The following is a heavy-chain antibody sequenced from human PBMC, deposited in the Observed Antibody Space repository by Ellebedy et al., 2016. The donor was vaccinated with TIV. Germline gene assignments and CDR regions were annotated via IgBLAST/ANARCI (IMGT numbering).Heavy chain of an antibody. CDR1: GYTFTGYY. Sequence: ASVKVSXXASGYTFTGYYLHWVRQAPGQGLEWMGWLNPNSGATDYAQKFQGRVTMTRDTSISTAYMELSRMRSDDTAVYYCARGGGVVVTAIRSFDYWGQGTLVTVS. CDR2: LNPNSGAT. J-gene: IGHJ4*02. V-gene: IGHV1-2*02. CDR3: ARGGGVVVTAIRSFDY. D-gene: IGHD2-21*02.